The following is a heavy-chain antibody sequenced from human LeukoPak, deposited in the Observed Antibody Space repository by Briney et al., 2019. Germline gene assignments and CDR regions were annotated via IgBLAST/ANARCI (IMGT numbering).Heavy chain of an antibody. V-gene: IGHV1-2*02. D-gene: IGHD1-14*01. J-gene: IGHJ6*03. CDR3: ARVGPWVNPDYYYYYMDV. CDR1: GYTFTGYY. Sequence: ASVKVSCKASGYTFTGYYMHWVRQAPGQGLEWMGWINPNSGGTNYAQKFQGRVTMTRDTSISTAYMELSRLRSDDTAVYYCARVGPWVNPDYYYYYMDVWGKGTTVTVSS. CDR2: INPNSGGT.